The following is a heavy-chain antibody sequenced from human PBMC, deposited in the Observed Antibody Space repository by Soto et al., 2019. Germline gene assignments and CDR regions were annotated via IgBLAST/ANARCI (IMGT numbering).Heavy chain of an antibody. CDR2: IGGSGANT. CDR1: GLSFNMYA. V-gene: IGHV3-23*01. Sequence: GGSMRLSCAASGLSFNMYAMSWVRQAPGKGLEWVSGIGGSGANTYYADFVKGRFTISRDNSKNTLYLQMDSLRAEDTAIYYCARTITGYFWAGAYCGQGTLVTVSS. CDR3: ARTITGYFWAGAY. J-gene: IGHJ4*02. D-gene: IGHD1-1*01.